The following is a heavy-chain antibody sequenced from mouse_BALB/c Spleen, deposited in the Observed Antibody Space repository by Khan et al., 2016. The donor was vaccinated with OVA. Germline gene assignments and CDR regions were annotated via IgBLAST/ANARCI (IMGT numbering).Heavy chain of an antibody. J-gene: IGHJ3*01. CDR3: VSANWFAY. CDR2: IDPASGYI. Sequence: VQLQQSGAELVKPGASVKLSCTASGFNIQDTYMHWVKQRPEQGLEWIGRIDPASGYIKYDPKFQGKATITADTSSNTAYLQLSSLTSEDTAVYYCVSANWFAYWGQGTLVTVSA. D-gene: IGHD6-1*01. CDR1: GFNIQDTY. V-gene: IGHV14-3*02.